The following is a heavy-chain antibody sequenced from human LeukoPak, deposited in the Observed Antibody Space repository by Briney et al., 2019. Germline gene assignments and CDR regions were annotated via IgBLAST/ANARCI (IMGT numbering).Heavy chain of an antibody. CDR1: GYTFTSYA. CDR2: INAGNGNT. CDR3: ARLDILTGYYIDY. V-gene: IGHV1-3*01. J-gene: IGHJ4*02. D-gene: IGHD3-9*01. Sequence: GASVKVSCKASGYTFTSYAMHWVRQAPGQRLEWMGWINAGNGNTKYSQKFQGRVTITRDTSASTAYMELSSLRSVDTAVYYCARLDILTGYYIDYWGQGTLVTVSS.